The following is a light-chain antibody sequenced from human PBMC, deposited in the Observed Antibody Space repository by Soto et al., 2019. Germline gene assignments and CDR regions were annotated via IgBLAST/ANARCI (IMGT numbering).Light chain of an antibody. CDR3: QQYGSSGT. J-gene: IGKJ1*01. V-gene: IGKV3-20*01. CDR1: QSVSSN. CDR2: GAS. Sequence: EMVMTHSPATLSLSPGERATLSCRASQSVSSNLAWYQQKPGQAPRLLIYGASTRATGIPDRFSVSGSGTDFTLTISRLEPEDFAVYYCQQYGSSGTFGQGTKVDIK.